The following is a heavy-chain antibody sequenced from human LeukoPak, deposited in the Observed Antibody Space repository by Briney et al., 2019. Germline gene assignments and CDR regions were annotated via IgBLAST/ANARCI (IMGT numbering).Heavy chain of an antibody. CDR2: IRSKAYGGTT. V-gene: IGHV3-49*04. CDR3: TTDAPSTYYYGSGSYYPADWYFDL. CDR1: GFTFGDYA. D-gene: IGHD3-10*01. J-gene: IGHJ2*01. Sequence: GGSLRLSCTASGFTFGDYAMSWVRQAPGKGLEWVGFIRSKAYGGTTEYAASVKGRFTISRDDSKSIAYLQMNSLKTEDTAVYYCTTDAPSTYYYGSGSYYPADWYFDLWGRGTLVTVSS.